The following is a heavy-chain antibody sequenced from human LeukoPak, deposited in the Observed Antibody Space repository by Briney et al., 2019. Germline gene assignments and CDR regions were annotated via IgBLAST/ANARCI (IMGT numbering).Heavy chain of an antibody. Sequence: PGGSLRLSCAASGFTFSSQWMSWVRQAPGKGLEWVANVNQGGTEKYYVDSVKSRFTISRDNAENSLYLQMNSLRAEDTAVYYCAREHYFYYMDGWGKGTTVTVSS. CDR1: GFTFSSQW. V-gene: IGHV3-7*01. CDR2: VNQGGTEK. J-gene: IGHJ6*03. CDR3: AREHYFYYMDG.